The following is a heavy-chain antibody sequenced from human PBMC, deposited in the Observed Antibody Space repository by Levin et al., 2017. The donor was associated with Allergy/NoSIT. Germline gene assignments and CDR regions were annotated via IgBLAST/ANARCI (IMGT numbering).Heavy chain of an antibody. CDR1: GFTFSDHL. D-gene: IGHD1-26*01. CDR2: SRNKANSYTT. J-gene: IGHJ4*02. Sequence: LKISCVVSGFTFSDHLMDWVRQTPGKGLEWVGRSRNKANSYTTEYAASVRGRFTVSRDDSKNSLYLQMSSLKTEDTAVYYCVATRPGSVFDYWGQGTLVTVSS. V-gene: IGHV3-72*01. CDR3: VATRPGSVFDY.